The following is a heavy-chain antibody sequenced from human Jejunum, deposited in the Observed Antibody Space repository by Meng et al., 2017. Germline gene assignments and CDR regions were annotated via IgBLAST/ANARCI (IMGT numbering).Heavy chain of an antibody. CDR3: THRREDPRSAFYYLDY. J-gene: IGHJ4*02. Sequence: QITLKESGPTLVKPTQTLTLTCSLSGVSLSSTGVRVGWIRQPPGKALEWLALIYWDDDKRYNPSLMSRLTIPKDTSMNHVVLTMTNIDPVDTGTYYCTHRREDPRSAFYYLDYWGRGTLVTVSS. CDR1: GVSLSSTGVR. CDR2: IYWDDDK. D-gene: IGHD2-15*01. V-gene: IGHV2-5*02.